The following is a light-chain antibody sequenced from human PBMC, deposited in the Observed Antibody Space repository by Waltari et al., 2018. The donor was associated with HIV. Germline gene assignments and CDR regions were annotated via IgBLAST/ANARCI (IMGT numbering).Light chain of an antibody. Sequence: SYELTQPPSVSVSPGQTARITCSGDALPNKYAYWYKQKPGQSPVLVIYKDNERPSGIPERISGSSSGTTVTLTISGVQAEDEADYYCQSADSSGTVVFGGGTKLTVL. J-gene: IGLJ2*01. CDR1: ALPNKY. CDR3: QSADSSGTVV. CDR2: KDN. V-gene: IGLV3-25*03.